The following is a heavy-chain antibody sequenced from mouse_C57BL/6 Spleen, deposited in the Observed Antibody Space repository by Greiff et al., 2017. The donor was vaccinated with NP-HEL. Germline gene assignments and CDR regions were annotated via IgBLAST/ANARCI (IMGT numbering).Heavy chain of an antibody. CDR3: ARGDYGYYFDY. J-gene: IGHJ2*01. D-gene: IGHD2-4*01. CDR2: INPNNGGT. CDR1: GYTFTDYY. Sequence: EVQLQQSGPELVKPGASVKISCKASGYTFTDYYMNWVKQSHGKSLEWIGDINPNNGGTSYNQKFKGKATLTVDKSSSTAYMELRSLTSEDSAVYYCARGDYGYYFDYWGQGTTLTVSS. V-gene: IGHV1-26*01.